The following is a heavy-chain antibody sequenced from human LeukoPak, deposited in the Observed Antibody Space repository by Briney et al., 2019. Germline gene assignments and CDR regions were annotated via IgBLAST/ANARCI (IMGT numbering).Heavy chain of an antibody. Sequence: PGGPLRLSCAASGFTFSSYAMSWVRQAPGKGLEWVSAISGSGGSTYYADSVKGRFTISGDNSKNTLYLQMSSLRAEDTAVYYCAIVATIMSDYWGQGTLVTVSS. CDR3: AIVATIMSDY. V-gene: IGHV3-23*01. CDR1: GFTFSSYA. CDR2: ISGSGGST. D-gene: IGHD5-12*01. J-gene: IGHJ4*02.